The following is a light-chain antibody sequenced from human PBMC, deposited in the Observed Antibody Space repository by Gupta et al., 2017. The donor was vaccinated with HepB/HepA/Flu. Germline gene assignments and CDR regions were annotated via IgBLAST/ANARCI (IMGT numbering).Light chain of an antibody. V-gene: IGKV1-5*03. CDR1: QDISNW. CDR2: KAS. Sequence: DIQMTQSPSTLSASVGDRVTITCRASQDISNWLAWYQQKPGEAPRLLISKASILESGVPSRFRGSGSGTEFTLTISSLQHDDFATYYCQHYSRSSRTFGQGTKVEIK. J-gene: IGKJ1*01. CDR3: QHYSRSSRT.